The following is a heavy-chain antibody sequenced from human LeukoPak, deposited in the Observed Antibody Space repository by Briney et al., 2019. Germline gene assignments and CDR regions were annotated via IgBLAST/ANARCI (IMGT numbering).Heavy chain of an antibody. CDR3: ARGYDYGGNGGEAFDI. D-gene: IGHD4-23*01. Sequence: SETLSLTCTVSGYSISSGYYWGWIRQPPGKGLEWIGSIYHSGSTYYNPSLKSRVTISVDTSKNQFSLKLSSVTAADTAVYYCARGYDYGGNGGEAFDIWGQGTMVTVSS. J-gene: IGHJ3*02. V-gene: IGHV4-38-2*02. CDR1: GYSISSGYY. CDR2: IYHSGST.